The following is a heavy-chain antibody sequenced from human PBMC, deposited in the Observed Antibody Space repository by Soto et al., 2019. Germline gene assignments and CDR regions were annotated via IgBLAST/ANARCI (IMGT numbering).Heavy chain of an antibody. J-gene: IGHJ5*02. Sequence: QVQLVESGGGVVQPGRSLRLSCAASGFTFSSYAMHWVRQAPGKGLEWVAVISYDGSNKYYADSMKGRFTISRDNSKNPLYLQMNSLRAEDTAVYYCARAFGSPDWFDPWGKGTLVTVSS. CDR2: ISYDGSNK. CDR3: ARAFGSPDWFDP. CDR1: GFTFSSYA. V-gene: IGHV3-30-3*01. D-gene: IGHD3-16*01.